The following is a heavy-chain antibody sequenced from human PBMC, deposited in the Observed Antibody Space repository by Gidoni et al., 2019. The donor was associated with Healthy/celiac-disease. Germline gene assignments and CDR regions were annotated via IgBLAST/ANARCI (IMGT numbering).Heavy chain of an antibody. V-gene: IGHV3-23*01. J-gene: IGHJ4*02. D-gene: IGHD6-19*01. CDR1: GLTFSSYA. CDR2: MRGSGGST. CDR3: AKSSGIAVAGADY. Sequence: EVQLLESGGGLVQPGGSLRLSCAPSGLTFSSYAMNWVRQAPGKGLEWVSAMRGSGGSTYYADSVKGRFTISRDNSKNTLYLQMNSLRAEDTAVYYCAKSSGIAVAGADYWGQGTLVTVSS.